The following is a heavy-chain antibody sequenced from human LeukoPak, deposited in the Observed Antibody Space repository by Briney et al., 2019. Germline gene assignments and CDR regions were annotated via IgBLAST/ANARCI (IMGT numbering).Heavy chain of an antibody. CDR2: IYYSGST. J-gene: IGHJ5*02. Sequence: RPSETLSLTCTVSGGSISSSSYYWGWIRQPPGKGLEWIGSIYYSGSTYYNPSLKSRVTISVDTSKDQFSLKLSSVTAADTAVYYCARVIAVAGTGGYNWFDPWGQGTLVTVSS. CDR1: GGSISSSSYY. CDR3: ARVIAVAGTGGYNWFDP. D-gene: IGHD6-19*01. V-gene: IGHV4-39*07.